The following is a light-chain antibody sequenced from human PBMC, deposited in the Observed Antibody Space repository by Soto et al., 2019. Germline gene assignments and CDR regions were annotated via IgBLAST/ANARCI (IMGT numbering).Light chain of an antibody. CDR1: QSVSSSY. Sequence: EIELTQSPGTLSLSPGERATLSCRASQSVSSSYLAWYQQKPGQAPRLLIYGASSRATGIPDRFSGSGSGTDLTLTISRLEPEDFAVYYCQRYGSSPMYTFGQGTKLEIK. CDR2: GAS. J-gene: IGKJ2*01. CDR3: QRYGSSPMYT. V-gene: IGKV3-20*01.